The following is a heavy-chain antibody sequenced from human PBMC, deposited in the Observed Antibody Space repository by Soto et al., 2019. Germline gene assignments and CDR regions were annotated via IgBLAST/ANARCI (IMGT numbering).Heavy chain of an antibody. CDR3: ARVPMPKNYYYYGMDV. Sequence: QVQLVQSGAEVKKPGASVKVSCKASGYTFTSYYMHWVRQAPGQGLEWMGIINPSGGSTSYAQKFQGRVTMTRDTSTSTVYMELSSLRSEDTAVYYCARVPMPKNYYYYGMDVWGQGTTVTVSS. CDR2: INPSGGST. D-gene: IGHD2-2*01. CDR1: GYTFTSYY. J-gene: IGHJ6*02. V-gene: IGHV1-46*01.